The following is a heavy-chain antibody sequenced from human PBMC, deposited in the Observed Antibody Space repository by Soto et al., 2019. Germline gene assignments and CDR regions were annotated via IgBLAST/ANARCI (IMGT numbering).Heavy chain of an antibody. V-gene: IGHV3-11*01. CDR2: ISYSSTIM. Sequence: GSLRLSCAATGFTFSDYYMSWIRQAPGKGLEWVSYISYSSTIMNYADSVKGRFTISRDNAKNSLYLQMNSLRAEDTALYYCARTRPYLPTDWGQGTKVTVSS. D-gene: IGHD1-26*01. J-gene: IGHJ3*01. CDR1: GFTFSDYY. CDR3: ARTRPYLPTD.